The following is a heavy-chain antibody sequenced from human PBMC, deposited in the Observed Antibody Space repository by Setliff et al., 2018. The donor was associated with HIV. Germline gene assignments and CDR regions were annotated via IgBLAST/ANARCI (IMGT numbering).Heavy chain of an antibody. CDR1: GGTFSSYV. CDR3: ARVLDTKNDY. V-gene: IGHV1-69*10. D-gene: IGHD2-8*01. J-gene: IGHJ4*02. CDR2: IIPMYGVT. Sequence: SVKVSCKASGGTFSSYVISWVRQAPGQGPEWMGGIIPMYGVTNYAQKFQGRVTITTDKSTSTAYMELRSLRSDDTAVYYCARVLDTKNDYWGQGTLVTVSS.